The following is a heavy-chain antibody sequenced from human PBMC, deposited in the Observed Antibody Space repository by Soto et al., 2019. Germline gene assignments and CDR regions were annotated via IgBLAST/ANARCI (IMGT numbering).Heavy chain of an antibody. CDR2: INHSGST. Sequence: QVQLQQWGAGLLKPSETLCLTCAVYGGSFSGYYWSWIRQPPGKGLEWIGEINHSGSTNYNPSLKSRVTISVDTSKNQFSLKLSSVTAADTAVYYCARGGGRGDDGSPETNWFDPWGQGTLVTVSS. D-gene: IGHD3-10*01. V-gene: IGHV4-34*01. J-gene: IGHJ5*02. CDR1: GGSFSGYY. CDR3: ARGGGRGDDGSPETNWFDP.